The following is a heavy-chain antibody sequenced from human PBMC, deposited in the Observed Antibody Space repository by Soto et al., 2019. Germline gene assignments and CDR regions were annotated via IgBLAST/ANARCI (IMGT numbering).Heavy chain of an antibody. J-gene: IGHJ4*02. Sequence: QVQLVESGGGVVQPGRSLRLSCAASGFTFSSYGMHWVRQAPGKGLEWVAVIWYDGRNKYYADSAKGRFTISRDNPKNTLYLQMNSLRAEDTAVYYCARDYLGEKAELLLYYFDYWGQGTLVTVSS. CDR1: GFTFSSYG. CDR3: ARDYLGEKAELLLYYFDY. V-gene: IGHV3-33*01. D-gene: IGHD2-2*02. CDR2: IWYDGRNK.